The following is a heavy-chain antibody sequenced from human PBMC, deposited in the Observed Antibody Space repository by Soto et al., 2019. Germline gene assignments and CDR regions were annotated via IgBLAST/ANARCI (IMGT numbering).Heavy chain of an antibody. V-gene: IGHV4-39*01. J-gene: IGHJ4*02. CDR3: ATHPPYGPLAH. CDR2: IYYSENT. D-gene: IGHD4-17*01. CDR1: GGSISSRSNH. Sequence: QLQLQESGPGLVKPSETLSLTCTVAGGSISSRSNHWGWIRQPPGKGLEWIGNIYYSENTYYNPSLKSRVTISVDTSKNQFPLRLTSVTAADTAVYYCATHPPYGPLAHWGQGTLVTVSS.